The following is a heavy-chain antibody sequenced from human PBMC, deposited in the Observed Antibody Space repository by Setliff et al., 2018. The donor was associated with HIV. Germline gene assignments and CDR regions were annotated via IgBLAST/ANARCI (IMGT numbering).Heavy chain of an antibody. CDR3: ARAGGLRMDRGVVSDY. Sequence: ASVKVSCKASGYTFASYAIHWVRQAPGQRLEWMGWIGADNGNTNYAQKFQGRLTMTRNTSISTAYMELSGLISEDAAVYYCARAGGLRMDRGVVSDYWGQGTLVTVSS. D-gene: IGHD3-10*01. CDR1: GYTFASYA. CDR2: IGADNGNT. J-gene: IGHJ4*02. V-gene: IGHV1-3*01.